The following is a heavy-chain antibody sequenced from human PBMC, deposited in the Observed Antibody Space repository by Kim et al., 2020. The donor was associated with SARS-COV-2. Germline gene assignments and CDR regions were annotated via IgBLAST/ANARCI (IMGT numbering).Heavy chain of an antibody. CDR1: GFTFNTYP. J-gene: IGHJ3*01. Sequence: GGSLRLSCEASGFTFNTYPMNWVRQSPGKGLDWVANIRDSGSSMSYADSVKGRFTISRDNAKNSLYLHMTGLRAEDTAVYYCARDWWCAFDVWGPGTMVT. D-gene: IGHD2-8*02. CDR3: ARDWWCAFDV. CDR2: IRDSGSSM. V-gene: IGHV3-48*04.